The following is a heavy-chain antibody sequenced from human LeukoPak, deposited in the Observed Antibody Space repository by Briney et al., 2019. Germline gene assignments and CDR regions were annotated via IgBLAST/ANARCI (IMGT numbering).Heavy chain of an antibody. CDR1: GFTFSSYG. D-gene: IGHD3-3*01. CDR2: ISYDGSNK. CDR3: AKVSYDFWSGYYY. J-gene: IGHJ4*02. Sequence: PGGSLRLSCAASGFTFSSYGMHWVRQAPGKGLEWVAVISYDGSNKYYADSVKGRFTISRDNSKNTLYLQMNSLRAEDTAVYYCAKVSYDFWSGYYYWGQGTLVTVSS. V-gene: IGHV3-30*18.